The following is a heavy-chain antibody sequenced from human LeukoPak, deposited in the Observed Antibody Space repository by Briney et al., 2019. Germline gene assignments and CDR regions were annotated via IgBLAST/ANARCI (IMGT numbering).Heavy chain of an antibody. CDR2: IIPIFGTA. Sequence: SVKVSCKASGGTFSSYAISWVRQAPGQGLEWMGGIIPIFGTANYAQKFQGRVTITADKSTSTAYMELSSLRSEDTAMYYCAKDGVWFGELDPWGQGTLVTVSS. CDR1: GGTFSSYA. J-gene: IGHJ5*02. D-gene: IGHD3-10*01. V-gene: IGHV1-69*06. CDR3: AKDGVWFGELDP.